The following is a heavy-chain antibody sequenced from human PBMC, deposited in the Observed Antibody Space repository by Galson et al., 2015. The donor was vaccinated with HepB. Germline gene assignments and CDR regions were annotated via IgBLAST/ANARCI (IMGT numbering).Heavy chain of an antibody. D-gene: IGHD1-26*01. CDR3: ASEPFLVGAQDSWFDP. CDR1: GGSISSSNW. Sequence: SETLSLTCAVSGGSISSSNWWSWVRQPPGKGLEWIGEIYHSGSTNYNPSLKSRVTISVDKSKNQFSLKLSSVTAADTAVYYCASEPFLVGAQDSWFDPWGQGTLVTVSS. CDR2: IYHSGST. V-gene: IGHV4-4*02. J-gene: IGHJ5*02.